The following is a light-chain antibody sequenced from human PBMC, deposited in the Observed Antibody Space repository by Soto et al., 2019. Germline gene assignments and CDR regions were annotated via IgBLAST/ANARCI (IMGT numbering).Light chain of an antibody. CDR3: SSYTSSSTYV. J-gene: IGLJ1*01. V-gene: IGLV2-14*01. Sequence: QSVLTQPASVSGSPGQSITISCTGTSSDVGGYNYVSWYQQRPGKAPKLMIYDVSNRPSGVSNRFSGSKSGNTASLTISGLQAEDEADYYCSSYTSSSTYVFGTGTKATVL. CDR1: SSDVGGYNY. CDR2: DVS.